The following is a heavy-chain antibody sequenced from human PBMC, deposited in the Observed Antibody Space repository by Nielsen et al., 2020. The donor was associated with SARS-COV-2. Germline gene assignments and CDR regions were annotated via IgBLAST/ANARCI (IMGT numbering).Heavy chain of an antibody. Sequence: GGSLRLSCAASGFTFDDYAMHWVRQAPGKGLEWVSGISWNSGSIGYADSVKGRFTISRDNAKKSLYLQMNSLRAEDTALYYCALAETGECYYYGMDVWGQGTTVTVSS. V-gene: IGHV3-9*01. CDR3: ALAETGECYYYGMDV. CDR2: ISWNSGSI. J-gene: IGHJ6*02. D-gene: IGHD2-21*02. CDR1: GFTFDDYA.